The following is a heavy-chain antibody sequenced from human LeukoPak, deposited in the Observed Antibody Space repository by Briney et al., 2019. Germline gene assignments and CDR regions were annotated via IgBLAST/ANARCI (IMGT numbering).Heavy chain of an antibody. J-gene: IGHJ5*02. V-gene: IGHV4-59*01. CDR3: ARGKYQLLSGHWFDP. D-gene: IGHD2-2*01. CDR2: IYYTGST. CDR1: GGSISSYF. Sequence: SETLSLTCTISGGSISSYFWSWIRQPPGKGLEWIGYIYYTGSTNYNPSLKSRVIISLDTSKNQFSLKLSSVTAADTAVYYCARGKYQLLSGHWFDPWGQGTLVTVSS.